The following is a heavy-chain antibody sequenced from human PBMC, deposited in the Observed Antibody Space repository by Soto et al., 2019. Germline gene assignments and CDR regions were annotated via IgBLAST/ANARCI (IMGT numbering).Heavy chain of an antibody. CDR2: IYYSGST. J-gene: IGHJ6*02. CDR1: GGSISSYY. CDR3: ARDQSDSSGWYGDYYYYGMDV. D-gene: IGHD6-19*01. V-gene: IGHV4-59*01. Sequence: SETLSLTXTVSGGSISSYYWSWIRQPPGKGLEWIGYIYYSGSTNYNPSLKSRVTISVDTSKNQFSLKLSPVTAADTAVYYCARDQSDSSGWYGDYYYYGMDVWGQGTTVTVSS.